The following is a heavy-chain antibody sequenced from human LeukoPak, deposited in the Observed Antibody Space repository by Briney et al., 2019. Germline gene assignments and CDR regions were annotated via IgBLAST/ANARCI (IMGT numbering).Heavy chain of an antibody. Sequence: TGGSLRLSCAASGFTFSAYGMHWVRQAPGMGLEWVAVISYDGTNKYYADSVKGRFTISRDNSQNTLYPQMNSLRTEDTAVYYCAKDLGVGVADLDYWGQGTLVTVSS. CDR2: ISYDGTNK. V-gene: IGHV3-30*18. CDR3: AKDLGVGVADLDY. D-gene: IGHD6-19*01. CDR1: GFTFSAYG. J-gene: IGHJ4*02.